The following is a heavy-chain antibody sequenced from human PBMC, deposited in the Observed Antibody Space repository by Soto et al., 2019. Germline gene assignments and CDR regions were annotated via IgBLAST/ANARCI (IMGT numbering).Heavy chain of an antibody. CDR2: MNPNSGNT. V-gene: IGHV1-8*01. Sequence: ASVKVSCKASGYTFTSYDINWVRQATGQGLEWMGWMNPNSGNTGYAQKFQGRVTMTRNTSISTAYMELSSLRSEDTAVYYWARKAAAGEGTWFDPWGQGTLVTVSS. CDR3: ARKAAAGEGTWFDP. D-gene: IGHD6-13*01. J-gene: IGHJ5*02. CDR1: GYTFTSYD.